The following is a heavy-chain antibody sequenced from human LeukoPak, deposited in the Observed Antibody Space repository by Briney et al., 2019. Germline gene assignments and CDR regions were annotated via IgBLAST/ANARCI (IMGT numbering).Heavy chain of an antibody. J-gene: IGHJ4*02. V-gene: IGHV1-2*02. Sequence: GASVKVSCKASGYTFTSYDINWVRQAPGQGLEWMGWINPNSGGTNYAQKFQGRVTMTRDTSISTAYMELSRLRSDDTAVYYCARPLDQGLRFFNYWGQGTLVTVSS. CDR3: ARPLDQGLRFFNY. D-gene: IGHD5-12*01. CDR1: GYTFTSYD. CDR2: INPNSGGT.